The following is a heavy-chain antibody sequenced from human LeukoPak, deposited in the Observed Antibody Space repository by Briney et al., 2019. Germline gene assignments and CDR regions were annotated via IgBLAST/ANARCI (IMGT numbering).Heavy chain of an antibody. D-gene: IGHD1-26*01. CDR1: GGSISSYY. Sequence: SETLSLTCTVSGGSISSYYWSWIRQPPGKGLEWIGFIYYSGSTNYNPSLKSRVTISVDTSKNQFSLKLSSVTAADTAVYYCARAPSGATNDAFDIWGQGTMVTVSS. CDR3: ARAPSGATNDAFDI. J-gene: IGHJ3*02. CDR2: IYYSGST. V-gene: IGHV4-59*12.